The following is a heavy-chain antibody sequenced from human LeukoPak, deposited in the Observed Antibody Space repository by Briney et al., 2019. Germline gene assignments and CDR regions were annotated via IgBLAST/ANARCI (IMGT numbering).Heavy chain of an antibody. CDR3: ARPQPRPLGAFDI. J-gene: IGHJ3*02. Sequence: GGSLRLSCAASGFTVSSNYMSWVRQAPGKGLEGVSVIYSGGSTYYADSVKGRFTISRDNSKNTLYLQMNSLRAEDTAVYYCARPQPRPLGAFDIWGQGTMVTVSS. V-gene: IGHV3-66*02. D-gene: IGHD2-2*01. CDR1: GFTVSSNY. CDR2: IYSGGST.